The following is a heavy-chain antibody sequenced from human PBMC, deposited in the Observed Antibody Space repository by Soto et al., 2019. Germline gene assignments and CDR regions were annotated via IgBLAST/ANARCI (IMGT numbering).Heavy chain of an antibody. CDR2: INHSGSN. CDR3: ARHRGPMVRGVISNWFDP. CDR1: GGSFSNYY. Sequence: KLPETLSLTCVVSGGSFSNYYYNWIRQSPGKWLEWIGEINHSGSNNYSPSLKSRVTMSLDTSKNQFSLKLTSVTAADTAVYYCARHRGPMVRGVISNWFDPWGQGTLLTVSS. J-gene: IGHJ5*02. V-gene: IGHV4-34*01. D-gene: IGHD3-10*01.